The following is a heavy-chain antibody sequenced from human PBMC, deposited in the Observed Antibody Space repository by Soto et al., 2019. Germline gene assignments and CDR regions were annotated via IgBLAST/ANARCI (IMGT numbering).Heavy chain of an antibody. CDR1: GFKFSDSW. CDR3: ANMLAIVGRFDY. CDR2: TNSDGSST. V-gene: IGHV3-74*01. D-gene: IGHD2-2*03. J-gene: IGHJ4*02. Sequence: VPCAAAGFKFSDSWMHGVRQVPGKGLVWVSRTNSDGSSTSYADSVKGRFTISRDNSKNTLYLQMNSLRAEDTAVYYCANMLAIVGRFDYWGQGTLVTVAS.